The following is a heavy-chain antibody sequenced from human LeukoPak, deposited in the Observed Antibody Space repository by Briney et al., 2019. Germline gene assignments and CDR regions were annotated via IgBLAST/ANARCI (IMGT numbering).Heavy chain of an antibody. V-gene: IGHV1-69*13. D-gene: IGHD6-19*01. CDR1: GGTFSSYA. CDR3: ARDRDSSGWYGAFDI. J-gene: IGHJ3*02. Sequence: WASVRVSCKASGGTFSSYAISWVRQAPGQGLEWMGGIIPIFGTANYAQKFQGRVTITADESTSTAYMELSSLRSEDTAVYYCARDRDSSGWYGAFDIWGQGTMVTVSS. CDR2: IIPIFGTA.